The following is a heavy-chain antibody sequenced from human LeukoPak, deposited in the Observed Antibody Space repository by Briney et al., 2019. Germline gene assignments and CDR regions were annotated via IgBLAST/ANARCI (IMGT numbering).Heavy chain of an antibody. Sequence: GRSLRLSCAASGFTFSSYGMHWVRQAPGKGLEWVAVISYDGSNKYYADSVKGRFTISRDNSKNTLYLQMNSLRAEDAAVYYCAKNLLPGTYYGVDVWGQGTTVTVSS. J-gene: IGHJ6*02. CDR1: GFTFSSYG. V-gene: IGHV3-30*18. D-gene: IGHD1-14*01. CDR3: AKNLLPGTYYGVDV. CDR2: ISYDGSNK.